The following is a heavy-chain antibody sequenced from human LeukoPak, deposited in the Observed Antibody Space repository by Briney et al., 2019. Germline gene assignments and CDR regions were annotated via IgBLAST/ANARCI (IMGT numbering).Heavy chain of an antibody. Sequence: ASVKVSCKASGYTFTSYGISWVRQAPGQGLEWMGWISAYNGNTNYAQKLQGRVTMTTDTSTSTAYMELRSLRSDDTAVYYSASSITMVRGVIIMYYYGMDVWGQGTTVTVSS. CDR2: ISAYNGNT. CDR1: GYTFTSYG. J-gene: IGHJ6*02. CDR3: ASSITMVRGVIIMYYYGMDV. V-gene: IGHV1-18*01. D-gene: IGHD3-10*01.